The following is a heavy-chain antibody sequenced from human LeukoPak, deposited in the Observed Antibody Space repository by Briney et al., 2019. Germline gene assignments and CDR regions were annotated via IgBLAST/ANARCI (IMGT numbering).Heavy chain of an antibody. D-gene: IGHD2-15*01. Sequence: GGSLRRSCTASGFTFSSYAMSWVGQAPGKGLEWVSSISGGGGNTYYADSVKGRFTFSRDNSRDTLYLQMSSRRAEDTAVYYCAKVQDIVVVVAAFDYWGQGALVTVSS. CDR3: AKVQDIVVVVAAFDY. J-gene: IGHJ4*02. V-gene: IGHV3-23*01. CDR2: ISGGGGNT. CDR1: GFTFSSYA.